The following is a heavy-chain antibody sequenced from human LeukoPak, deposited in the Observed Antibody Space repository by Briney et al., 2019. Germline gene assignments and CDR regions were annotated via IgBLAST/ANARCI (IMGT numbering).Heavy chain of an antibody. V-gene: IGHV4-39*07. CDR2: IYYSGST. D-gene: IGHD3-22*01. Sequence: SETLSLTCTVSGGPISSSSYYWGWIRQPPGKGLEWIGSIYYSGSTYYNPSLKSRVTISVDTSKNQFSLKLSSVTAADTAVYYCARVAASYHDSSGYYLDYWGQGTLVTVSS. CDR1: GGPISSSSYY. J-gene: IGHJ4*02. CDR3: ARVAASYHDSSGYYLDY.